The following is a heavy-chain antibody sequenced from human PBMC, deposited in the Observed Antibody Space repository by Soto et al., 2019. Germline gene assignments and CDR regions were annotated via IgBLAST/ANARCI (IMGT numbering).Heavy chain of an antibody. V-gene: IGHV3-74*01. J-gene: IGHJ3*01. CDR2: TNSDGSST. CDR1: GFIFSSYW. CDR3: ARDLAAAGTA. D-gene: IGHD6-13*01. Sequence: EVQLVESGGGLVQPGGSLRLSCAASGFIFSSYWMHWVRQAPGKGLVWVSRTNSDGSSTSYADSVKGRFTISRDNAKNMLYLQMNSLRAEDTAVYYWARDLAAAGTAWGQGTMVTVSS.